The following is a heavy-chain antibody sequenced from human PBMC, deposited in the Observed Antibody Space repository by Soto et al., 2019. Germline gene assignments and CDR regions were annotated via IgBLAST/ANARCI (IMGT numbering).Heavy chain of an antibody. CDR3: ARPISGSGWHYYYYGMDV. Sequence: VKVSCKASGYTFSTYSMHWVRQAPGHSLEWMGWINGATGQTRSSQKFQGRVTITRDTSASTAYMELSSLRSEDTAVYYCARPISGSGWHYYYYGMDVWGQGTTVTVSS. V-gene: IGHV1-3*01. D-gene: IGHD6-19*01. CDR1: GYTFSTYS. J-gene: IGHJ6*02. CDR2: INGATGQT.